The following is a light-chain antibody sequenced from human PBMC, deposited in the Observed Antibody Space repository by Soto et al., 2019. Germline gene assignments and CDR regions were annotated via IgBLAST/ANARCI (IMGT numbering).Light chain of an antibody. CDR1: QSISNY. V-gene: IGKV1-39*01. Sequence: DIQMTQSPSSLSASVGDRVTITCRASQSISNYLNWYQQKPGKAPKLLIYAASNLQSGVPSRFSGSGSGTDFTLTISSLQAEDFATYYCQQSYSTPLTFGGGTKVEIK. CDR3: QQSYSTPLT. CDR2: AAS. J-gene: IGKJ4*01.